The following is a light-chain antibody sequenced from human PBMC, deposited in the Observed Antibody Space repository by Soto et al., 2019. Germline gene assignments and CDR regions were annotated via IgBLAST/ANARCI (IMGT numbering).Light chain of an antibody. Sequence: QSALTQPASVSGSPGQSITISCTGTSSDVGNYNYVSWCQQYPGKAPKVIIYEVTFRPSGVSNRFSGSKSGNTASLTISGLQAEDEADYYCDSYTSSRTRVFGTGTKVTVL. V-gene: IGLV2-14*01. CDR2: EVT. CDR3: DSYTSSRTRV. CDR1: SSDVGNYNY. J-gene: IGLJ1*01.